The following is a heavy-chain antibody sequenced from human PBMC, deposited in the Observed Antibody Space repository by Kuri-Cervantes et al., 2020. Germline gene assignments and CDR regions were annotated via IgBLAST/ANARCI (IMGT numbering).Heavy chain of an antibody. Sequence: ASVKVSCKASGYSFTNYDINWVRQATGQGLEWMGWMNPSNGATGYAQKFQGRVTMTRDTSISTAYMEVNSLTSEDTAVYYCARADRWLQLVYYYGMDVWGQGTTVTVSS. CDR2: MNPSNGAT. CDR3: ARADRWLQLVYYYGMDV. CDR1: GYSFTNYD. J-gene: IGHJ6*02. D-gene: IGHD5-24*01. V-gene: IGHV1-8*01.